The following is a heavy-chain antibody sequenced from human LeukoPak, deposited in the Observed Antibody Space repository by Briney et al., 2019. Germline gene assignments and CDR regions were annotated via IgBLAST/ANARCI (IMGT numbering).Heavy chain of an antibody. Sequence: TTSETLSLTCAVSGGSISSSNWWSWVRQPPGKGLEWIGEIYHSGSTNYNPSLKSRVTISVDKSKNQFSLKLSSVTAADTAVYYCARAGGIAVAYFDYWGQGTLVTVSS. CDR2: IYHSGST. V-gene: IGHV4-4*02. CDR3: ARAGGIAVAYFDY. D-gene: IGHD6-19*01. CDR1: GGSISSSNW. J-gene: IGHJ4*02.